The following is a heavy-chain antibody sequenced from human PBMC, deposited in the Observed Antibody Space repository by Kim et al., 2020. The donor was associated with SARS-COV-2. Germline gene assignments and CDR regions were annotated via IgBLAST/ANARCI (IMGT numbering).Heavy chain of an antibody. Sequence: SETLSLTCTVSGGSISSSSYYWGWIRQPPGKGLEWIGSIYYSGSTYYNPSLKSRVTISVDTSKNQFSLKVSSVTAADTAVYYCARHGGVAIVLVVYAASFDYWGQGTLVTVSS. CDR2: IYYSGST. V-gene: IGHV4-39*01. CDR1: GGSISSSSYY. D-gene: IGHD2-8*02. J-gene: IGHJ4*02. CDR3: ARHGGVAIVLVVYAASFDY.